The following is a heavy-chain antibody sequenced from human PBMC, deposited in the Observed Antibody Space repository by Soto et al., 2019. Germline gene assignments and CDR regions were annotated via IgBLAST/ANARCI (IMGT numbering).Heavy chain of an antibody. Sequence: PGGSLRLSCAASGFTFSSYAMSWVRQAPGKGLEWVSAISGSGGSTYYADSVKGRFTISRDNSKNTLYLQMNSLRAEDTAVYYCAKDFAQKKIAAGGLDWFDPWGQGTLVTVSS. CDR3: AKDFAQKKIAAGGLDWFDP. CDR2: ISGSGGST. D-gene: IGHD6-13*01. J-gene: IGHJ5*02. V-gene: IGHV3-23*01. CDR1: GFTFSSYA.